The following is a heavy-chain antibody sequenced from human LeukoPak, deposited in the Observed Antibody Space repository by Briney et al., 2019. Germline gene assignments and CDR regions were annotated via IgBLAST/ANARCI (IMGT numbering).Heavy chain of an antibody. CDR2: IKQDGSEK. CDR1: GFTFSSYW. D-gene: IGHD2-21*02. V-gene: IGHV3-7*01. CDR3: ASLVVTATSRGGYYYYGMDV. Sequence: GGSLRLSCAASGFTFSSYWMSWVRQAPGKGLEWVANIKQDGSEKYYADSVKGRFTISRDNSKNTLYLQMNSLRAEDTAVYYCASLVVTATSRGGYYYYGMDVWGQGTTVTVSS. J-gene: IGHJ6*02.